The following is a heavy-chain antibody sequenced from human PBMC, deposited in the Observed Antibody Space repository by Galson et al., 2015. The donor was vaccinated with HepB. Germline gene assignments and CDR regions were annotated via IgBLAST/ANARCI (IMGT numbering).Heavy chain of an antibody. Sequence: SLRLSCAGSGFIFNNYAMSWVRQAPGKGLEWVSDISGSGAHTNYADSVKGRFTISRDNSKTTLFLQMNSLRVEDTAVYYCARDLTDSSGYYNWGQGTLVTVSS. J-gene: IGHJ1*01. CDR3: ARDLTDSSGYYN. CDR2: ISGSGAHT. V-gene: IGHV3-23*01. CDR1: GFIFNNYA. D-gene: IGHD3-22*01.